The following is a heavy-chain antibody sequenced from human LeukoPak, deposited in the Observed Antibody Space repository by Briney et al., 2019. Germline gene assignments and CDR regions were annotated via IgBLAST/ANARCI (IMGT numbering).Heavy chain of an antibody. Sequence: SETLSLTCTVSGGSISSYYWSWIRQPPGKGLEWIGYIYHTGDTNSNPSLKSRVTISLDTSMNQFSLRLSSVTAADTAVYYCAKHTFARPFDYWGQGTLVTVSS. CDR1: GGSISSYY. V-gene: IGHV4-59*08. CDR3: AKHTFARPFDY. D-gene: IGHD6-6*01. J-gene: IGHJ4*02. CDR2: IYHTGDT.